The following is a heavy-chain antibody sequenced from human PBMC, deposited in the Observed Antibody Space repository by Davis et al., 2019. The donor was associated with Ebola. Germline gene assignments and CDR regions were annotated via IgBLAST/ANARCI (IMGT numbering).Heavy chain of an antibody. J-gene: IGHJ3*02. D-gene: IGHD3/OR15-3a*01. V-gene: IGHV4-61*08. CDR3: ARGGRGAFDI. CDR1: GGSISSGGYS. Sequence: MPGGSLRLSCAVSGGSISSGGYSWSWIRQPPGKGLEWIGYIYYSGSTNYNPSLKSRVTISVDTSKNQFSLKLSSVTAADTAVYYCARGGRGAFDIWGQGTMVTVSS. CDR2: IYYSGST.